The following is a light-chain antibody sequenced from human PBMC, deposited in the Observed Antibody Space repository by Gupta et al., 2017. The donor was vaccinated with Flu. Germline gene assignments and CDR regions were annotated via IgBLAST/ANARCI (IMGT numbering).Light chain of an antibody. CDR3: QQLKSYPPT. Sequence: GDRVTITCRASHGINNYLAWYQQKPGKAPKLLIYAASTLQSGVPSRFSGSGSATEFTLTISSLQPEDFATYYCQQLKSYPPTFGQGTKVEIK. CDR2: AAS. CDR1: HGINNY. J-gene: IGKJ1*01. V-gene: IGKV1-9*01.